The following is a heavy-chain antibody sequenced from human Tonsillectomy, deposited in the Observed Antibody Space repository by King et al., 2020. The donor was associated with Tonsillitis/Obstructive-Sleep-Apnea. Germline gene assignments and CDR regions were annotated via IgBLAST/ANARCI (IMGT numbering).Heavy chain of an antibody. CDR3: ASERVPAHRSVLLYYYYMDV. J-gene: IGHJ6*03. V-gene: IGHV1-69*01. D-gene: IGHD2-2*01. CDR2: IIPIFGTA. CDR1: GGTFSSYA. Sequence: VQLVQSGAEVKKPGSSVKVSCKASGGTFSSYAISWVRQAPGQGLEWMGGIIPIFGTANYAQKFQGRVTITADESTSTAYMELSSLRSEETAVYYCASERVPAHRSVLLYYYYMDVWGKGTTVTVSS.